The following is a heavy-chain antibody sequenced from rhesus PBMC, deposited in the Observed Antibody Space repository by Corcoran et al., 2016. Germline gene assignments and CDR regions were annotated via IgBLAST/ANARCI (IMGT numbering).Heavy chain of an antibody. D-gene: IGHD3-34*01. Sequence: QVQLQESGPAVVKPSETLSLTCAVSGGSISSSNWWSWIRQSPGKGLEWIGGIYGSGGSTEYNPALKSRGTISKDTSKNQFSLKLSSVTAADTAVYYCAREYWGDYYNMAHWYCDLWGPGTPITISS. CDR2: IYGSGGST. CDR3: AREYWGDYYNMAHWYCDL. CDR1: GGSISSSNW. J-gene: IGHJ2*01. V-gene: IGHV4-93*01.